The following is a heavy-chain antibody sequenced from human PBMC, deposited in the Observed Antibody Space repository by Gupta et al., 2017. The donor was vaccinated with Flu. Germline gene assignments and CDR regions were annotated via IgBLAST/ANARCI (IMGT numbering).Heavy chain of an antibody. V-gene: IGHV3-72*01. Sequence: MDWVRQAPGKGREWVARIRSKSTGYTTAYAASVQGRFTISRDDSRNSLYLQLNSLKTEDTAVYYCARGDVQRWGQGTLVTVSS. CDR2: IRSKSTGYTT. J-gene: IGHJ1*01. CDR3: ARGDVQR.